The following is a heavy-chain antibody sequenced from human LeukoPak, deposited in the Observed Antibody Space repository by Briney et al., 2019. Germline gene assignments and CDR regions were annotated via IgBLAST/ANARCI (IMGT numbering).Heavy chain of an antibody. CDR1: GFTFSSYA. V-gene: IGHV3-30-3*02. CDR2: ISYDGSNK. J-gene: IGHJ3*02. Sequence: GGSLRLSCAASGFTFSSYAMHWVRQAPGKGPEWVAVISYDGSNKYYADSVKGRFTISRDNSKNTLYLQMNSLRAEDTAVYYCAKDDSSSHAFDIWGQGTMVTVSS. CDR3: AKDDSSSHAFDI. D-gene: IGHD6-6*01.